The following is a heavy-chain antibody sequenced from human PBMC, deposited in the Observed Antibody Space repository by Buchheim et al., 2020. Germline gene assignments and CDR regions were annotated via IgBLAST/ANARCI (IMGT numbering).Heavy chain of an antibody. CDR2: IWYDGSNK. Sequence: QVQLVESGGGVVQPGRSLRLSCAASGFTFSSYGMHWVRQAPGKGLEWVAVIWYDGSNKYYADSVKGRFTISRDNSKNTLYLQMNSLRAEDTAVYYRARDSITMIVVVPITVGGMDVWGQGTT. CDR3: ARDSITMIVVVPITVGGMDV. J-gene: IGHJ6*02. D-gene: IGHD3-22*01. V-gene: IGHV3-33*01. CDR1: GFTFSSYG.